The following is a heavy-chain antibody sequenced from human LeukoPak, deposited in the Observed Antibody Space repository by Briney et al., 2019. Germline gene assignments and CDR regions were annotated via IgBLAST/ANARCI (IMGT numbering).Heavy chain of an antibody. V-gene: IGHV3-48*03. CDR1: GFTFSSYE. D-gene: IGHD3-9*01. CDR3: ARTLRYFDWLWLYYFDY. Sequence: GGSLRLSCAASGFTFSSYEMNWVRQAPGKGLEWVSYISSSGSNIYYADSVKGRFTISRDNAKNSLYLQMNSLRAEDTAVYYCARTLRYFDWLWLYYFDYWGQGTLVTVSS. J-gene: IGHJ4*02. CDR2: ISSSGSNI.